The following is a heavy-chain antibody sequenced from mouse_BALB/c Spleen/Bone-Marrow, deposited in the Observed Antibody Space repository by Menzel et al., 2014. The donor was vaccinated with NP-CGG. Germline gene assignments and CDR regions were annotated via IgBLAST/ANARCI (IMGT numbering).Heavy chain of an antibody. Sequence: EVMLVESGGGLVQPGGSMKLSCVASGFTFSNYWMNWVRQSPEKGLEWVAEIRLKSNNYATHYAESVKGRFTISRDDSKGSVYLQMNNLRAEDTGIYYCTRSGAFAYWGQGTLVTVFA. J-gene: IGHJ3*01. CDR3: TRSGAFAY. D-gene: IGHD1-3*01. CDR2: IRLKSNNYAT. V-gene: IGHV6-6*02. CDR1: GFTFSNYW.